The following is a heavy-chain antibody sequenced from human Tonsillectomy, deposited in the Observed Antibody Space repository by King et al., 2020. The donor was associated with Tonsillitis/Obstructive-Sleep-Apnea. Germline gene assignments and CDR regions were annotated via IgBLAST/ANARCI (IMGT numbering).Heavy chain of an antibody. CDR1: GGSISSSSYY. J-gene: IGHJ4*02. D-gene: IGHD1-1*01. V-gene: IGHV4-39*01. CDR2: IYYSGST. CDR3: ARRWKNWKFDY. Sequence: QLQESGPGLVKPSETLSLTCTVSGGSISSSSYYWGWIRQPPGKGLEWIGSIYYSGSTYYNPSLKSRVTISVDTSKNQFSLKLSSVTAADTAVYYCARRWKNWKFDYWGQGTLVTVSS.